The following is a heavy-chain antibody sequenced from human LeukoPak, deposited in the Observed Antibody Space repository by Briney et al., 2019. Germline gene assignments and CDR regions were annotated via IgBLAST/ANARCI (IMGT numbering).Heavy chain of an antibody. D-gene: IGHD3-10*01. CDR1: DGSFSGYY. CDR2: INHSGST. Sequence: PSETLSLTCAVYDGSFSGYYWSWIRQPPGKGLEWIGEINHSGSTNYNPSLKSRVTISVDTSKNQFSLKLSSVTAADTAVYYCARGVYYGSGNYYNVWNYWGQGTLVTVSS. CDR3: ARGVYYGSGNYYNVWNY. V-gene: IGHV4-34*01. J-gene: IGHJ4*02.